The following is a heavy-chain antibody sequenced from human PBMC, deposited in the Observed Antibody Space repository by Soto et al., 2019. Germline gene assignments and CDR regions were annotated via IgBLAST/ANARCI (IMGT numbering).Heavy chain of an antibody. V-gene: IGHV4-4*02. Sequence: QVQLRQSGPGLVKTSGTLSLTCAVSGGSVSSTNWWPWVRQPPGKRLEWIGESYHSGSPTYSPSLRGRATMSGDKCNDQFSLRLRCVSAAVTGFSYGATLPARTVVTLVRIPTWGQGMQVTVSS. CDR3: ATLPARTVVTLVRIPT. D-gene: IGHD2-21*02. CDR1: GGSVSSTNW. CDR2: SYHSGSP. J-gene: IGHJ5*02.